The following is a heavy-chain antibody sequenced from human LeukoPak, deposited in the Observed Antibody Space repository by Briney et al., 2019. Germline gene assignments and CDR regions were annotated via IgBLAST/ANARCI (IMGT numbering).Heavy chain of an antibody. CDR1: GFTFDDYA. CDR2: ITWNSGYI. Sequence: GGSLRLSCAASGFTFDDYAMHWVRQIPGKGLEWVSRITWNSGYIGYADSAKGRFTISRDNAKNSLYLQMNSLRLDDTAFYYCTRGTRNSGWYGEFDHWGQGTLVTVSS. J-gene: IGHJ5*02. CDR3: TRGTRNSGWYGEFDH. V-gene: IGHV3-9*01. D-gene: IGHD6-19*01.